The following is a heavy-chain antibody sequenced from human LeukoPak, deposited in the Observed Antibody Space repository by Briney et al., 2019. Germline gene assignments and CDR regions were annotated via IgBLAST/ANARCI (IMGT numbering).Heavy chain of an antibody. V-gene: IGHV4-61*01. D-gene: IGHD3-10*01. CDR1: GGSVSSGSYY. Sequence: SETLSLTCTVSGGSVSSGSYYWSWIRQPPGTGLEWIGYIYYSGSTNYNPSLKSRVTISVDTSKNQFSLKLSSVTAADTAVYYCARGSSYSGAFDIWGQGTMVTVSS. CDR2: IYYSGST. CDR3: ARGSSYSGAFDI. J-gene: IGHJ3*02.